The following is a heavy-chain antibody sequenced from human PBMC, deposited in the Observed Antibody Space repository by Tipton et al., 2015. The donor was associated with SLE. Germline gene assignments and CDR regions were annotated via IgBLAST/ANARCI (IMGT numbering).Heavy chain of an antibody. CDR2: IYSGGST. D-gene: IGHD3-10*01. CDR1: GGSVSSGSYY. Sequence: SLRLSCTVSGGSVSSGSYYWSWIRQPPGKGLEWVSVIYSGGSTYYADSVKGRFTISRGNSKNTLYLQMNSLRAEDTAVYYCAKAVRGGDVWGQGTTVTVSS. CDR3: AKAVRGGDV. V-gene: IGHV3-53*01. J-gene: IGHJ6*02.